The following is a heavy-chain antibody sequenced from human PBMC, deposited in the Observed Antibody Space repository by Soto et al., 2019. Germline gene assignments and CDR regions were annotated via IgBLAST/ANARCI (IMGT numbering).Heavy chain of an antibody. D-gene: IGHD5-18*01. CDR2: ISNDGITE. CDR3: GKDRYRYTYGTSFDY. CDR1: GFTFSHYA. V-gene: IGHV3-30*18. J-gene: IGHJ4*02. Sequence: QVQLVESGGGVVQPGRSLRLSCAASGFTFSHYAMHWVRQAPGKGLEWVAVISNDGITEYYADSVKGRCTISRDQSKNALYLQMSRRSAEDAAVYFCGKDRYRYTYGTSFDYWGQGTLLTVSS.